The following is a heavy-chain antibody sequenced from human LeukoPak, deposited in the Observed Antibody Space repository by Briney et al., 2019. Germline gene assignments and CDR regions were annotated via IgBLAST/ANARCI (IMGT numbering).Heavy chain of an antibody. CDR3: ARHARHEYYYDSSGYS. J-gene: IGHJ5*02. CDR1: GDSVSSNSAA. Sequence: SQTLSLTCAISGDSVSSNSAAWNWIRQTPSRGLEWLGRTYYRSKWYDDYTVSVKSRITINPDTSKNQFSLKLSSVTAADTAVYYCARHARHEYYYDSSGYSWGQGTLVTVSS. D-gene: IGHD3-22*01. CDR2: TYYRSKWYD. V-gene: IGHV6-1*01.